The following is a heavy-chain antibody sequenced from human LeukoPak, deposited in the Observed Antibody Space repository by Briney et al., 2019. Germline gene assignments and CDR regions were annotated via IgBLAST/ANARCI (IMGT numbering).Heavy chain of an antibody. CDR3: AISYGDYSPVDC. CDR2: IYHSGST. CDR1: GYSISSGYY. J-gene: IGHJ4*02. D-gene: IGHD4-17*01. V-gene: IGHV4-38-2*02. Sequence: SETLSLTCNVSGYSISSGYYCGWIRQSPGKGLEWIGTIYHSGSTHYNPSLKSRITISLDTSKNQFSLKLTSVTAADTAIYYCAISYGDYSPVDCWGQGALVTVSS.